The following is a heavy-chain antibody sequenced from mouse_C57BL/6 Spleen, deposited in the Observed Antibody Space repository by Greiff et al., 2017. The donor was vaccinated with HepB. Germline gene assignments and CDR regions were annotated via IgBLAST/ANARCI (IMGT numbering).Heavy chain of an antibody. CDR1: GYTFTSYW. Sequence: QVQLKQPGAELVRPGSSVKLSCKASGYTFTSYWMHWVKQRPIQGLEWIGNIDPSDSETHYNQKFKDKATLTVDKSSSTAYMQLSSLTSEDSAVYYCAREGTTVVVPFDYWGQGTTLTVSS. J-gene: IGHJ2*01. V-gene: IGHV1-52*01. CDR2: IDPSDSET. CDR3: AREGTTVVVPFDY. D-gene: IGHD1-1*01.